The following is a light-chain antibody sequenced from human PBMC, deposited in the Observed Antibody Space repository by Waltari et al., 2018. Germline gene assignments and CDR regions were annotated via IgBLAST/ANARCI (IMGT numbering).Light chain of an antibody. Sequence: DIVLTQSPGTMSLSPGERATRACRASQSVGISSLAWYQQKPGQAPRLLIYGASSRATGIPDRFSGSGSGTDFTLTISRLEPEDFAVYYCQQYGSSWTFGQGTKVEIK. CDR3: QQYGSSWT. CDR2: GAS. CDR1: QSVGISS. J-gene: IGKJ1*01. V-gene: IGKV3-20*01.